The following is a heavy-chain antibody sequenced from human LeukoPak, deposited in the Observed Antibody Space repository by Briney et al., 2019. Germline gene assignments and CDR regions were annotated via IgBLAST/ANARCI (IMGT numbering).Heavy chain of an antibody. D-gene: IGHD3-22*01. J-gene: IGHJ4*02. CDR2: IYPGDSDT. V-gene: IGHV5-51*01. CDR1: GYSFTSYW. CDR3: ARDPITVTYYDESSGYPFDH. Sequence: GESLKISCKGSGYSFTSYWIGWVRQMPGKGLEWMGIIYPGDSDTRYSPSFQGQVTISADKSISTAYLQWSSLKASDTAMYYCARDPITVTYYDESSGYPFDHWGQGTLVTVSS.